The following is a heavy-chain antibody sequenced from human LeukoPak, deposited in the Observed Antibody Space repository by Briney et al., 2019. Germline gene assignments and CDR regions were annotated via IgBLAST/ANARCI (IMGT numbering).Heavy chain of an antibody. CDR3: ARVSSSSGYYGLYYGMDV. J-gene: IGHJ6*02. CDR1: GGSFSGYY. V-gene: IGHV4-34*01. Sequence: SETLSLTCAVYGGSFSGYYWSWIRQPPGKGLEWIREINHSGSTNYNPSLKSRVTISVDTSKNQFSLKLSSVTAADTAVYYCARVSSSSGYYGLYYGMDVWGQGTTVTVSS. CDR2: INHSGST. D-gene: IGHD3-22*01.